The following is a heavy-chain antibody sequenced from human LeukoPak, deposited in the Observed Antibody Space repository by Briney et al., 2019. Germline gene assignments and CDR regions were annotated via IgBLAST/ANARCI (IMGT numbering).Heavy chain of an antibody. J-gene: IGHJ5*02. Sequence: PGGSLRLSCAASGFTFSSYWMDWVRQAPEKGLVWVSRISSDGSWTRYADSVEGRFTISRDNAQNTLYLQMNSLRAEDTAVYYCVSYGRPWGQGTLVTVSS. D-gene: IGHD3-16*01. V-gene: IGHV3-74*01. CDR3: VSYGRP. CDR2: ISSDGSWT. CDR1: GFTFSSYW.